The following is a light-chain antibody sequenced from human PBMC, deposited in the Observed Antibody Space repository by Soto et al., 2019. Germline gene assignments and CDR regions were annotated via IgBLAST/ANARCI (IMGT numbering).Light chain of an antibody. CDR1: QSIPNF. Sequence: DIQMTQSPSSLSASVGDRVTITCRASQSIPNFLNWYQQKPGKAPKLLIYASSSLQSGVPSRFSGSGSGTDFTPTISSLQPEDFATYYCQQSYITPLTFGGGTKVEIK. J-gene: IGKJ4*01. CDR3: QQSYITPLT. V-gene: IGKV1-39*01. CDR2: ASS.